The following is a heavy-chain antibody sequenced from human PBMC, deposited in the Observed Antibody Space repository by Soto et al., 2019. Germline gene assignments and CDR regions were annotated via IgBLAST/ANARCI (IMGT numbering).Heavy chain of an antibody. CDR3: ARRVTVTYYFDF. CDR1: GGSVSDYY. Sequence: SETLSLTCAVYGGSVSDYYWGWIRQPPGKGLEWIGEVNHSGSTNYNPSLKSRVTISVVTSKNQFSLKLSSVTAADTAVYYCARRVTVTYYFDFWAQGTLVTVSS. V-gene: IGHV4-34*01. CDR2: VNHSGST. J-gene: IGHJ4*02. D-gene: IGHD4-17*01.